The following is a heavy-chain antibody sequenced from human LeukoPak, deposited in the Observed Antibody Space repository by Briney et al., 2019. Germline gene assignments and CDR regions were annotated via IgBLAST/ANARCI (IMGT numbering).Heavy chain of an antibody. J-gene: IGHJ3*02. V-gene: IGHV3-7*01. CDR1: GFTFSSFW. D-gene: IGHD1-1*01. Sequence: PGGSLRLSCAASGFTFSSFWMSWVRQAPGKGLEWVANIKQDGSEKYYVDSVKGRFTISRDNAKNSLYLQMNSLRAEDTAVYYCARQETSTYNGAFDIWGQGTMVTVSS. CDR2: IKQDGSEK. CDR3: ARQETSTYNGAFDI.